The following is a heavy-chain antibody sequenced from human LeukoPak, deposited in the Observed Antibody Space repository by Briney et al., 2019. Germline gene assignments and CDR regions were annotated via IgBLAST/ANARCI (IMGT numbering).Heavy chain of an antibody. Sequence: PSETLSLTCTVSGGSISSYYWSWIRQPPGKGLEWIGYIYYSGSTNYNPSLKSRVTISVDTSKNQFSLKLSSVTAADTAVYYCARADLTGYYGMDVWGQGTTVTVSS. CDR3: ARADLTGYYGMDV. CDR2: IYYSGST. D-gene: IGHD2-8*02. J-gene: IGHJ6*02. V-gene: IGHV4-59*01. CDR1: GGSISSYY.